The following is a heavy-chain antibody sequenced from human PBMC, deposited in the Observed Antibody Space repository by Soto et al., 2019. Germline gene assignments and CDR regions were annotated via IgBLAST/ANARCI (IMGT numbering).Heavy chain of an antibody. CDR3: SDGPPRGYGSGSYYNPDDYYYYYGMDV. V-gene: IGHV1-69*02. CDR2: IIPILGIA. Sequence: ASVKVSCKASGGTFSSYTISWVRQAPGQGLEWMGRIIPILGIANYAQKFQGRVTITADKSTSTAYMELSSRRSEDTAVYYCSDGPPRGYGSGSYYNPDDYYYYYGMDVWGQGTTVTVSS. CDR1: GGTFSSYT. D-gene: IGHD3-10*01. J-gene: IGHJ6*02.